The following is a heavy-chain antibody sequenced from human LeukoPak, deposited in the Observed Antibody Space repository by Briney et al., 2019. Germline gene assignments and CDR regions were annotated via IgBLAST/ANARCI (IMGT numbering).Heavy chain of an antibody. V-gene: IGHV4-59*08. J-gene: IGHJ4*02. Sequence: SETQFLTCTVSGGSISSYYWSWIRQPPGKGLEWIGYIYYSGSTNYNPSLKSRVTISVDTSKNQFSLKLSSVTAADTAVYYCARQAGPYCSSTTCYLDYWGQGTLVTVSS. CDR2: IYYSGST. D-gene: IGHD2-2*01. CDR1: GGSISSYY. CDR3: ARQAGPYCSSTTCYLDY.